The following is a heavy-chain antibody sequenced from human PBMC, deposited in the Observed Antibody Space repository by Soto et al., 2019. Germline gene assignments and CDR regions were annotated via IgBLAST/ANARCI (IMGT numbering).Heavy chain of an antibody. D-gene: IGHD3-3*01. J-gene: IGHJ4*02. CDR1: GSTFTSYG. V-gene: IGHV1-18*01. Sequence: GASVKVSCKPSGSTFTSYGISWVRQAPGQGLEWMGWISAYNGNTNYAQRLQGRVTMTTDTSTSTAYMELRSLRSDDTAVYYCARAPYYDFWSGFDYWGQGTLVTVSS. CDR2: ISAYNGNT. CDR3: ARAPYYDFWSGFDY.